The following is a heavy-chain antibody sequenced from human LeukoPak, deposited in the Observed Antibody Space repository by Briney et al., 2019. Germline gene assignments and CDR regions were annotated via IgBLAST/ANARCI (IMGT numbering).Heavy chain of an antibody. D-gene: IGHD4-17*01. Sequence: GESLKVSCNGSGYSFTNYWIGWVCQMPGRGLEWMGIIYPGDSDTRYSPSFQGPVTISADTSISTAYLKWSSRKASDTAIYYRARRRGHDYGDPFDYWGQGTLVTVSS. CDR1: GYSFTNYW. J-gene: IGHJ4*02. V-gene: IGHV5-51*01. CDR2: IYPGDSDT. CDR3: ARRRGHDYGDPFDY.